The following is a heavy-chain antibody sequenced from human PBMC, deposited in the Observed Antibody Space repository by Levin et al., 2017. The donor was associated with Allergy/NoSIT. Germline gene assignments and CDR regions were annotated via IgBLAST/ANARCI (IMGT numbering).Heavy chain of an antibody. CDR3: ARDMYTNGWAYYYAMDV. CDR2: IDSATTAI. Sequence: GGSLRLSCVASGFTFSSYSMNWVRQAPGKGLEWISYIDSATTAIYYADSVKGRFTISRDNAQNSLYLQMNSLRDEDMAVYYCARDMYTNGWAYYYAMDVWGQGTSVTVSS. D-gene: IGHD5/OR15-5a*01. V-gene: IGHV3-48*02. J-gene: IGHJ6*02. CDR1: GFTFSSYS.